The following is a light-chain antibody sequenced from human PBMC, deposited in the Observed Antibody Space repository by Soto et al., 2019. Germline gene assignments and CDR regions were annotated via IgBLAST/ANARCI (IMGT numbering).Light chain of an antibody. V-gene: IGLV2-8*01. CDR1: SSDVGAFNY. J-gene: IGLJ7*01. Sequence: QSALTQPPSASGSPGQSVTISCTGTSSDVGAFNYVSWYQQHPGKAPKLMIFEINKRPSGVPDGFSGSKSGNTASLTVSGLQAEDEADYYCSSYAGSNIYVFGGGTQLTVL. CDR2: EIN. CDR3: SSYAGSNIYV.